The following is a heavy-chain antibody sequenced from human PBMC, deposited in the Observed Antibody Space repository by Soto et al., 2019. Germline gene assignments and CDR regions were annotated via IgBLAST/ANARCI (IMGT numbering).Heavy chain of an antibody. CDR3: ARYSYGYPYYYGMDV. V-gene: IGHV1-8*01. CDR2: MNPNSGNT. J-gene: IGHJ6*02. D-gene: IGHD5-18*01. CDR1: GYTFTSYD. Sequence: ASVKVSCKASGYTFTSYDINWVRQATGQGLEWMGWMNPNSGNTGYAQKFQGRVTMTRNTSISTAYMELSSLRSEDTAVYYCARYSYGYPYYYGMDVWGQGTTVTVSS.